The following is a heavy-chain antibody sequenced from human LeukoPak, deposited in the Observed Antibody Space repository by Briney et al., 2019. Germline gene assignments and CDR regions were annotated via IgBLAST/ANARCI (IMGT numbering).Heavy chain of an antibody. CDR1: GYSISSGYY. J-gene: IGHJ6*02. Sequence: NPSETLSLTCTVSGYSISSGYYWGWIRQPPGKGLEWIGSIYHSGSTYYNPSLKSRVTISVDTSKNQFSVKLSSVTAADTAVYYCARDIHYGMDVWGQGTTVTVSS. CDR2: IYHSGST. CDR3: ARDIHYGMDV. V-gene: IGHV4-38-2*02.